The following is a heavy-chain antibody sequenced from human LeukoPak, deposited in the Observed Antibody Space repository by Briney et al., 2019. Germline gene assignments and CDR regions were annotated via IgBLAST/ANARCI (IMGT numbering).Heavy chain of an antibody. CDR1: GFTFDDYA. Sequence: GGSLRLSCAASGFTFDDYAMYWVRQAPGKGLEWVSGISWNSGSIGYADSVKGRFTISRDNAKDSLYLQMNSLRAEDTALYYCAKANHYSDYLDYWGQGTLVTVSS. CDR3: AKANHYSDYLDY. CDR2: ISWNSGSI. V-gene: IGHV3-9*01. J-gene: IGHJ4*02. D-gene: IGHD4-11*01.